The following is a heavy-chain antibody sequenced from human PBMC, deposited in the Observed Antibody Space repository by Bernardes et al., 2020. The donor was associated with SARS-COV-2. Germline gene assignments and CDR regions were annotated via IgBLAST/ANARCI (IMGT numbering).Heavy chain of an antibody. Sequence: GSLRLSCAASGFTFSIYSMNWVRQAPGKGLEWVSSIAGGGGYIYYADSVKGRFTISRDNARNSLFLQLNSLRDEDTAVYYCARDLRDRGDPNWFDPWGQGTLVNVSS. CDR2: IAGGGGYI. D-gene: IGHD3-16*01. V-gene: IGHV3-21*06. CDR3: ARDLRDRGDPNWFDP. J-gene: IGHJ5*02. CDR1: GFTFSIYS.